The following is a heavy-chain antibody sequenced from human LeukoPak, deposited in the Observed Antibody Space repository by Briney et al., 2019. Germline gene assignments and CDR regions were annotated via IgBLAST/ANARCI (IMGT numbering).Heavy chain of an antibody. Sequence: ASVKVSCKASGYTFTSYAMHWVRQAPGQRLEWMGWINAGNGNTKYSQKFQGRVTITRDTSASTAYMELSSLRSEDTAVYYCARSYDFWSGSRGAFDIWGQGTMVTVSS. CDR2: INAGNGNT. D-gene: IGHD3-3*01. J-gene: IGHJ3*02. CDR1: GYTFTSYA. CDR3: ARSYDFWSGSRGAFDI. V-gene: IGHV1-3*01.